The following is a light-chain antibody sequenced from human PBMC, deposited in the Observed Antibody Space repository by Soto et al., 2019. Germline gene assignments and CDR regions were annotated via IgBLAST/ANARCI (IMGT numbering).Light chain of an antibody. CDR2: AAS. J-gene: IGKJ1*01. CDR1: QSISSY. V-gene: IGKV1-39*01. CDR3: QQRYSTPPT. Sequence: DIHMTQSPSSLSASVGDRVTITCRASQSISSYLNWYQQKPGKAPKLLIYAASSLQSGVPSRFSGSGSGTDFTLTISSLQPEDFATYYCQQRYSTPPTFGQGTKAEIK.